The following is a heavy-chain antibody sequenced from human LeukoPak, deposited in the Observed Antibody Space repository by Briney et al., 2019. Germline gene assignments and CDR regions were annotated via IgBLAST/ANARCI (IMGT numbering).Heavy chain of an antibody. CDR1: GFTFSNVW. Sequence: GGSLRLSCAASGFTFSNVWMSWVRQAPGKGLEWVANIKLDVSETYYVDSVRGRFTISRDNTKNSLYLQMDSLRAEDTAVYYCARKGNAFDFWGQGTMVTVSS. CDR3: ARKGNAFDF. V-gene: IGHV3-7*01. D-gene: IGHD3-10*01. J-gene: IGHJ3*01. CDR2: IKLDVSET.